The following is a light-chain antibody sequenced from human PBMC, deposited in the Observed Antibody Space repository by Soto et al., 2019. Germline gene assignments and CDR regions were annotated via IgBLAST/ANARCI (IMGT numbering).Light chain of an antibody. CDR1: SSDVGGYNY. CDR2: EVS. Sequence: QSALTQPASVSGSPGQSITISCTGTSSDVGGYNYVSWYQQHPGKAPKLMIYEVSNRPSGVSNRFSGSKSGNTASLTISGLQAEDEADDYCSSYTSRGTPVVFGGGTKLTVL. V-gene: IGLV2-14*01. J-gene: IGLJ2*01. CDR3: SSYTSRGTPVV.